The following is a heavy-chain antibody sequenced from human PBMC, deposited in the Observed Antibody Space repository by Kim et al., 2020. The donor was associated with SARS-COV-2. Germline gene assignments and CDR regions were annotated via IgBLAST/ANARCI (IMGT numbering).Heavy chain of an antibody. V-gene: IGHV4-59*01. CDR1: GGSISSYY. Sequence: SETLSLTCTVSGGSISSYYWSWIRQPPGKGLEWIGYIYYSGSTNYNPSLKSRVTISVDTSKNQFSLKLSSVTAADTAVYYCARAETFGELSWFDPWGQGTLVTVSS. CDR2: IYYSGST. J-gene: IGHJ5*02. CDR3: ARAETFGELSWFDP. D-gene: IGHD3-10*01.